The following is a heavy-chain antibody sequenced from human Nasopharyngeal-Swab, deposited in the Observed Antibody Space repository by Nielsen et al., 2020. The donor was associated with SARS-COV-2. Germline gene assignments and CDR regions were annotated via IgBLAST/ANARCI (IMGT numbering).Heavy chain of an antibody. V-gene: IGHV5-51*01. CDR3: ARLLEIPLSNPIAY. CDR1: GYSYPSYW. J-gene: IGHJ4*02. Sequence: GGSLRLSCELSGYSYPSYWIAWVRQMPGKGLEWMGSIYVGDSDARYSPSFQGRVTISADKSIGAVYLHWGSLKASDTAVYYCARLLEIPLSNPIAYWGQGTLVTVSS. D-gene: IGHD4-11*01. CDR2: IYVGDSDA.